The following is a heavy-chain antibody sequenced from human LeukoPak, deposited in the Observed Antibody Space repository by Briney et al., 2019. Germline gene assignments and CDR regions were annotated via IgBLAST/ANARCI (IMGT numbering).Heavy chain of an antibody. V-gene: IGHV4-34*01. Sequence: SETLSLTCAVYGGSFSGYYWSWIRQPPGEGLEWIGEINHSGSTNYNPSLKSRVTISVDTSKNQFSLKLSSVTPADTAVYYCARAVRQVYKDWGQGTMVTVSS. D-gene: IGHD1-1*01. CDR1: GGSFSGYY. J-gene: IGHJ3*01. CDR2: INHSGST. CDR3: ARAVRQVYKD.